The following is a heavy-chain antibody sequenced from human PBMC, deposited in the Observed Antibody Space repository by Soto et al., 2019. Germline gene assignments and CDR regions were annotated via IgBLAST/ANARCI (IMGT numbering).Heavy chain of an antibody. V-gene: IGHV3-11*06. CDR1: GFTFSDYY. CDR3: AREVGYCSSTSCYYDY. J-gene: IGHJ4*02. D-gene: IGHD2-2*01. CDR2: ISSSSSYT. Sequence: GGSLRLSCAASGFTFSDYYMSWIRQAPGKGLEWVSYISSSSSYTNYADSVKGRFTISRDNAKNSLYLQMNSLRAEDTAVYYCAREVGYCSSTSCYYDYWGQGTLVTVSS.